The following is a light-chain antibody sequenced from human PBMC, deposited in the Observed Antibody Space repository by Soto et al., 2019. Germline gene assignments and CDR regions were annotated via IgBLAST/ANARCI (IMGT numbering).Light chain of an antibody. CDR3: EQYDNWPPYT. CDR1: QSVSGN. Sequence: EIVMTQSPATLSVSPGERATLSCRASQSVSGNLAWYQQKPGQAPRLLIYGASTRATGIPARFSGSGSGTEFTLTISSLQSEDFAVYYGEQYDNWPPYTFGKGAKLEIK. V-gene: IGKV3-15*01. J-gene: IGKJ2*01. CDR2: GAS.